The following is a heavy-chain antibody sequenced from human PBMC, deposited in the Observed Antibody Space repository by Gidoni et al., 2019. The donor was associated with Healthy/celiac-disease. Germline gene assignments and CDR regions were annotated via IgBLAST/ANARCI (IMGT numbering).Heavy chain of an antibody. V-gene: IGHV1-46*01. CDR2: INPSGGST. J-gene: IGHJ4*02. D-gene: IGHD5-12*01. CDR3: ARDKGDDYDY. Sequence: VQLRQAGAEVKKPGASVKCSCTASRYTFTSYYLHWVRHAPGQGLEWMGIINPSGGSTSYAQKFQGRVTMTRDTSTSTVYMELSSLGSEDTAVYYCARDKGDDYDYWGQGTLVTVSS. CDR1: RYTFTSYY.